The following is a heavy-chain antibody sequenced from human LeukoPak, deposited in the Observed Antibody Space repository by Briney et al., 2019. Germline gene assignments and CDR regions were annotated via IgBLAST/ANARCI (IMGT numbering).Heavy chain of an antibody. D-gene: IGHD6-19*01. Sequence: GGSLRLSCAASGFTFSSYSMNWVRQAPGKGLEWVSYISSSGTSIYYADSVKGRFTISRDNAKNSLFLQMNSLRAEDTAVYYCAGGGYSSGWYSSPDYWGQGTLVTVSS. CDR2: ISSSGTSI. CDR3: AGGGYSSGWYSSPDY. J-gene: IGHJ4*02. CDR1: GFTFSSYS. V-gene: IGHV3-48*01.